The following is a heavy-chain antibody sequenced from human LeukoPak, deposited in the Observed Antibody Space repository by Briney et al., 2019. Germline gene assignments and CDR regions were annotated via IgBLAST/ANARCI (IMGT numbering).Heavy chain of an antibody. V-gene: IGHV1-69*05. CDR2: IIPIFGTA. CDR1: GGTFSSYA. J-gene: IGHJ4*02. Sequence: EASVKVSCKASGGTFSSYAISWVRQAPGQGLEWMGGIIPIFGTAIYAQKFQGRVTITTDESTSTAYMELSSLRSEDTAVYYCARDRHPGSSWTGDYWGQGTLVTVSS. D-gene: IGHD6-13*01. CDR3: ARDRHPGSSWTGDY.